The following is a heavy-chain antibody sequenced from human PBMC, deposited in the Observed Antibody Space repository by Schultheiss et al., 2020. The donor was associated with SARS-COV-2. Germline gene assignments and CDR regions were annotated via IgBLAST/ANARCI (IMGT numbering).Heavy chain of an antibody. V-gene: IGHV3-21*01. CDR3: AKGMDSGSYYPTGY. CDR2: ISSSSSYI. J-gene: IGHJ4*02. Sequence: GSLRLSCAASGFTFSSYSMNWVRQAPGKGLEWVSSISSSSSYIYYADSVKGRFTISRDNAKNSLYLQMNSLRAEDTAVYYCAKGMDSGSYYPTGYWGQGTLVTVSS. CDR1: GFTFSSYS. D-gene: IGHD1-26*01.